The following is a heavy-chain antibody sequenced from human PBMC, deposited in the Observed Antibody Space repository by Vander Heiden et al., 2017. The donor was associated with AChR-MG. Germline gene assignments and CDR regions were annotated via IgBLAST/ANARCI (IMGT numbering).Heavy chain of an antibody. Sequence: QVQLVQSGAEVKTPGASVKVSCKASGYTFTSYGISWVRQAPGRGLEWMGWISASNGYTNYAQNLQGRVTMTTDTSTNTVYMELRSLRSDDTAVYYCARENRCTYWGQGTLVTVSS. CDR2: ISASNGYT. D-gene: IGHD2-8*01. CDR1: GYTFTSYG. CDR3: ARENRCTY. V-gene: IGHV1-18*01. J-gene: IGHJ4*02.